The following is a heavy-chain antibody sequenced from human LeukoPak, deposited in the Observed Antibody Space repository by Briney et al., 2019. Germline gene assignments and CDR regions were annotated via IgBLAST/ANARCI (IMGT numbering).Heavy chain of an antibody. CDR3: ARDLYRIVVVPHYFDY. D-gene: IGHD3-22*01. V-gene: IGHV3-7*01. J-gene: IGHJ4*02. Sequence: QPGGSQRLSCAASGFSFSRYWMSWIRQAPVKGLEWVANIKPDGSEIYYVDSVKGRFTISRDNAKNSLYLQMNSLRAEDTAVYYCARDLYRIVVVPHYFDYWGQGTLVTVSS. CDR2: IKPDGSEI. CDR1: GFSFSRYW.